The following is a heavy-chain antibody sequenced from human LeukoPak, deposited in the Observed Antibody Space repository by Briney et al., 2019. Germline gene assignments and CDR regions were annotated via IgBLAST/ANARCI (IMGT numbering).Heavy chain of an antibody. D-gene: IGHD1-26*01. J-gene: IGHJ6*02. CDR1: SYTFTSYG. V-gene: IGHV1-18*01. CDR2: ISAYNGNT. Sequence: SVKLSCKAYSYTFTSYGISWVRQAPGQGLEWMGWISAYNGNTNYAQKLQGRVTMTTDTSTSTAYMELRSLRSDDTAVYYCARDERVVGATYYYYGMDVWGQGTTVTVSS. CDR3: ARDERVVGATYYYYGMDV.